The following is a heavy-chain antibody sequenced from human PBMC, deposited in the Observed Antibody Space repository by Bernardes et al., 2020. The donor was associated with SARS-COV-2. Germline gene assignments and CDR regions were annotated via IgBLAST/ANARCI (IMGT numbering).Heavy chain of an antibody. V-gene: IGHV2-5*02. CDR2: IYWDDDA. D-gene: IGHD2-2*01. CDR3: AHNPGGSTFDC. J-gene: IGHJ4*01. Sequence: SFPTPVKPTQSLPLPCTFSGFSLSTSGVGVGWIRQPPGTALEWLALIYWDDDARYSPSLKTRLTITKDSPKNQVVLTMSTMDPADTGTYYCAHNPGGSTFDCWGQGTLVTVSS. CDR1: GFSLSTSGVG.